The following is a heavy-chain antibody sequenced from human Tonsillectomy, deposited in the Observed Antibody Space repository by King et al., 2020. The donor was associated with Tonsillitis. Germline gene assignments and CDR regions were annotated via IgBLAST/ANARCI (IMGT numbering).Heavy chain of an antibody. Sequence: LQLQESGPGLVKPSETLSLTCTVSGGSISSSSYYWGWIRQPPGKGLEWIGSIYYSGSTYYNPSLKSRVTISVDTSKNQFSLKLSSVTAAATAVDYGARHSYNWNYGRAGEDWFDPWGQGTLVTVSS. CDR2: IYYSGST. CDR1: GGSISSSSYY. V-gene: IGHV4-39*01. D-gene: IGHD1-7*01. J-gene: IGHJ5*02. CDR3: ARHSYNWNYGRAGEDWFDP.